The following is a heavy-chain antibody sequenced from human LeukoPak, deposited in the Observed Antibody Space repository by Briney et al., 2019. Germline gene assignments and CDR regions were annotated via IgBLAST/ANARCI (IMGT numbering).Heavy chain of an antibody. CDR2: ISSSGSTI. CDR1: GFTFSSYE. J-gene: IGHJ4*02. D-gene: IGHD1-26*01. Sequence: PGESLRLSCAASGFTFSSYEMNWVRQAPGKGLEWVSYISSSGSTIYYAESVTGRFTISRDNAKNPLYLQMNSLRAEDTAVYFCARGGGSYPFDYWGQGTLVTVSS. CDR3: ARGGGSYPFDY. V-gene: IGHV3-48*03.